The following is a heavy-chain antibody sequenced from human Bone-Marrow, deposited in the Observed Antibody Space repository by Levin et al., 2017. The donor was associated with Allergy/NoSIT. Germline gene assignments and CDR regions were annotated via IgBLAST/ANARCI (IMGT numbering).Heavy chain of an antibody. CDR2: IYHSGST. CDR1: GGSISGGVYY. V-gene: IGHV4-31*03. CDR3: ATANVVGLSWSYGGIDY. D-gene: IGHD1-26*01. Sequence: SETLSLTCSVSGGSISGGVYYWTWIRQHPGKGLEWIGYIYHSGSTYYNPSLKSRVSIFVDTSENQFSLHLASMTAADTAVYYCATANVVGLSWSYGGIDYWGQGILVTVSS. J-gene: IGHJ4*02.